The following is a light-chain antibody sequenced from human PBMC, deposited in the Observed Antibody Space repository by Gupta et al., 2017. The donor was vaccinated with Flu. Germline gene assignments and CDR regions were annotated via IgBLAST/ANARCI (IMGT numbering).Light chain of an antibody. V-gene: IGLV2-14*01. CDR3: SSYTSSSTLLVV. Sequence: QSALTQPASVSGSPGQSITISCTGTSSDVGGSNYVSWYQQHPCKAPKLMIYEVSNRPSEVSNRFSGSKSGNTASLTISGLQAEDEADYYCSSYTSSSTLLVVFGGGTKLTVL. J-gene: IGLJ2*01. CDR1: SSDVGGSNY. CDR2: EVS.